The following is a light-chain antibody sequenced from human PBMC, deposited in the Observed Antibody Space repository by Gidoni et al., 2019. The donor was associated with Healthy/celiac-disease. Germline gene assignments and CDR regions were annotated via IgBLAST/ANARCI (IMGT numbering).Light chain of an antibody. CDR2: GAS. Sequence: EIVLTQSPGTLSWSPGERATLSCRASQSVSSSYLAWYQQKPGQAPRLLIYGASSRATGIPDRFSGSGSGTDFTLTISRLEPEDFAVYYCQQYGSSPCFGQGTRLEIK. V-gene: IGKV3-20*01. J-gene: IGKJ5*01. CDR3: QQYGSSPC. CDR1: QSVSSSY.